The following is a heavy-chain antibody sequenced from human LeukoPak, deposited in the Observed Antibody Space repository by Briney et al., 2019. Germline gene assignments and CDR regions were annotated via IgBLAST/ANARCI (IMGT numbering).Heavy chain of an antibody. CDR2: ISYDGSNK. Sequence: PGRSLRLSCAASGFTFSSYAMHWVRQAPGKGLEWVAVISYDGSNKYYADSVKGRFTISRDNSKNTLYLQMNSLRAEDTAVYYCARDRPNGVYGLRVIHYYYYMDVWGKGTTVTVSS. J-gene: IGHJ6*03. CDR1: GFTFSSYA. CDR3: ARDRPNGVYGLRVIHYYYYMDV. V-gene: IGHV3-30*01. D-gene: IGHD2-8*01.